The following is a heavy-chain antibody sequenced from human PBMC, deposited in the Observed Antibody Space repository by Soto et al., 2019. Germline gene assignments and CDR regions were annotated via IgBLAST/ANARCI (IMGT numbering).Heavy chain of an antibody. Sequence: GGSLRLSCAASGFTFSSYAMSWVRQAPGKGLEWVSAISGSGGSTYYADSVKGRFTISRDNSKNTLYLQMNSLRAEDTAVYYCAKGGYYDFWSGYYLAGGEEEDYYGMDVWGQGTTVTVSS. CDR3: AKGGYYDFWSGYYLAGGEEEDYYGMDV. CDR2: ISGSGGST. D-gene: IGHD3-3*01. CDR1: GFTFSSYA. J-gene: IGHJ6*02. V-gene: IGHV3-23*01.